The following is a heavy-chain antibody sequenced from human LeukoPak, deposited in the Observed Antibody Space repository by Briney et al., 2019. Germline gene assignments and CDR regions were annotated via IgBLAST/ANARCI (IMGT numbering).Heavy chain of an antibody. Sequence: PGGSLRLSCAASGFTFSNYWMHWVRQTPGKGLVWVSRVNTDGSATAYADSVKGRFTISRDNAKNTLYLQMSSLRAGDTAVYYCARETLIRGFMPDYWGQGTLVTVSS. J-gene: IGHJ4*02. D-gene: IGHD3-10*01. CDR2: VNTDGSAT. V-gene: IGHV3-74*01. CDR3: ARETLIRGFMPDY. CDR1: GFTFSNYW.